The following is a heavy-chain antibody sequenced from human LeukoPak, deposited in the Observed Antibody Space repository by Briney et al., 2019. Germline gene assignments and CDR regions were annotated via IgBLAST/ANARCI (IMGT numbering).Heavy chain of an antibody. Sequence: PSETLSLTCTVSGGSISSSSYYWGWIRQPPGKGPEWIGSIYYSGSTYYNPSLKSRVTISVDTSKNQFSLQLNSVTPEDTAVYYCARDPYNWNDSFGVNLYYYYGMDVWGQGTTVTVSS. J-gene: IGHJ6*02. V-gene: IGHV4-39*02. CDR3: ARDPYNWNDSFGVNLYYYYGMDV. D-gene: IGHD1-1*01. CDR2: IYYSGST. CDR1: GGSISSSSYY.